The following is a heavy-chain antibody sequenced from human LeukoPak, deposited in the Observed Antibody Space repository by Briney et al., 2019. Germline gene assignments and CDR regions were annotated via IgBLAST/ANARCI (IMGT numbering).Heavy chain of an antibody. Sequence: ASVKVSCKASGYTFTGYYMHWVRQAPGQGLEWMGWINPNSGGTNYAQKFQGRVTMTRDTSISTAYMELSRLRSDDTAVYYCAREYGEGTIFTPRGQGTLVTVSS. J-gene: IGHJ5*02. CDR2: INPNSGGT. CDR3: AREYGEGTIFTP. CDR1: GYTFTGYY. V-gene: IGHV1-2*02. D-gene: IGHD3-9*01.